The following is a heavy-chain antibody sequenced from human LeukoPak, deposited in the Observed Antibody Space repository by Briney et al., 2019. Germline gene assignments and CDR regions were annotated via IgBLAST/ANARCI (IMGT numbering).Heavy chain of an antibody. Sequence: GGSLRLSCAASGLTFSSYEMNWVRQAPGKGLEWVSYISSSGNPMYYADSVKGRFTISRDNAKNSLYLQMNSLRADDTAVYYCARGWGSVGVHFDYWGQGTLVTVSS. D-gene: IGHD1-26*01. J-gene: IGHJ4*02. V-gene: IGHV3-48*03. CDR1: GLTFSSYE. CDR2: ISSSGNPM. CDR3: ARGWGSVGVHFDY.